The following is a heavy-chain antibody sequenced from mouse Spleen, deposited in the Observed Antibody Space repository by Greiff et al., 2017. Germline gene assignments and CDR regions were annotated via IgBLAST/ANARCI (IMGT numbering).Heavy chain of an antibody. CDR2: IYPGNSDT. Sequence: VHVKQSGTVLARPGASVKMSCKTSGYTFTSYWMHWVKQRPGQGLEWIGAIYPGNSDTSYNQKFKGKAKLTAVTSASTAYMELSSLTNEDSAVYYCTTLITTVPREFAYWGQGTLVTVSA. V-gene: IGHV1-5*01. D-gene: IGHD1-1*01. CDR3: TTLITTVPREFAY. CDR1: GYTFTSYW. J-gene: IGHJ3*01.